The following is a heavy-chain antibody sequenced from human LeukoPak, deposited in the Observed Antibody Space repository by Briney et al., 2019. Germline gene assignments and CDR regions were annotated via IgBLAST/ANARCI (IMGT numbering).Heavy chain of an antibody. CDR1: GFTYVDYA. Sequence: PGGSLRLSCTGSGFTYVDYAMSWVRQAPGKGMEWVGLIRSKTFGGTTLYAAAVKGRFSISRDDSKSIAYLQMNSLRTEDTAVYYFTRAPIQLLAPFDYWGQATLVTVSS. V-gene: IGHV3-49*04. J-gene: IGHJ4*02. CDR2: IRSKTFGGTT. CDR3: TRAPIQLLAPFDY. D-gene: IGHD1-1*01.